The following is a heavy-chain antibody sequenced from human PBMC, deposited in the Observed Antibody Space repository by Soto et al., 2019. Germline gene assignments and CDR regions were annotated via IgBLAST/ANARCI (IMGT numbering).Heavy chain of an antibody. V-gene: IGHV3-30-3*01. CDR1: GFTFSSYA. CDR3: ARVDGCGGDCYSYTLDY. CDR2: ISYEGSNK. D-gene: IGHD2-21*02. J-gene: IGHJ4*02. Sequence: VQLVESGGGVVQPGRSLRLSCAASGFTFSSYAMHWVRQAPGKGLEWVAVISYEGSNKYYADSVKGRFTISRDNSKNPLYLQMNSLRAEDTAVYYCARVDGCGGDCYSYTLDYWGQGTLVTVSS.